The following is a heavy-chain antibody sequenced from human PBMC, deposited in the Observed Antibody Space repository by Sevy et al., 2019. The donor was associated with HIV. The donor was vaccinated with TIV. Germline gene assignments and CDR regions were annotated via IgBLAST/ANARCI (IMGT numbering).Heavy chain of an antibody. V-gene: IGHV3-11*04. CDR2: ISGSGITI. D-gene: IGHD3-3*01. CDR3: ARGNYNFWTNYYFDF. J-gene: IGHJ4*02. CDR1: GFTFSDYY. Sequence: GGSLRLSCAASGFTFSDYYMSWIRQAPGKGLEWLSYISGSGITIYSAASVKGRFTISRDNAKNSLYLQMNSLRADDTAVYFCARGNYNFWTNYYFDFWGQGTLVTVSS.